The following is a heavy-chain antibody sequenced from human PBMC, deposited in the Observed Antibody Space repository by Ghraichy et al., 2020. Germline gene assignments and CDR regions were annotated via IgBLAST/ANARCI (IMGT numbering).Heavy chain of an antibody. CDR2: ISSSSSYI. CDR1: GFTFSSYS. J-gene: IGHJ6*02. V-gene: IGHV3-21*01. Sequence: LSLTCAASGFTFSSYSMNWVRQAPGKGLEWVSSISSSSSYIYYADSVKGRFTISRDNAKNSLYLQMNSLRAEDTAVYYCAREYYYDSTGQTLYYYYGMDVWGQGTTVTVSS. CDR3: AREYYYDSTGQTLYYYYGMDV. D-gene: IGHD3-22*01.